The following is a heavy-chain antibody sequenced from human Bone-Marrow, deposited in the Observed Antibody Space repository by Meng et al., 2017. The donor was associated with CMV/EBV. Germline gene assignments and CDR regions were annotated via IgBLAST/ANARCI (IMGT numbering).Heavy chain of an antibody. V-gene: IGHV1-2*02. CDR1: GYTFTGYY. CDR3: ARESYDCSGSPIGDAFEI. CDR2: INPNSGGT. D-gene: IGHD3-22*01. J-gene: IGHJ3*02. Sequence: ASVKVSCKASGYTFTGYYMHWVRQAPGQGLEWMGWINPNSGGTNYAQKFQGRVTMTRDTSISTAYMELSRLRSADTAVYYCARESYDCSGSPIGDAFEIWGQGTMVTVSS.